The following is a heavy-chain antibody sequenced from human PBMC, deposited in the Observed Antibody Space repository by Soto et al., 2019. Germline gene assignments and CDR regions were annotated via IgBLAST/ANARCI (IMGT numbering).Heavy chain of an antibody. J-gene: IGHJ4*02. Sequence: PSETLSLTCTASGGSISSYYWSWIRQPPGKGLEWIGSIYYSGSTNYNPSLKSRVTISVDTSKNQFSLNLSSVTAADTAVYYCARHRWRRNLDFWGQGTLVTVSS. CDR3: ARHRWRRNLDF. CDR2: IYYSGST. D-gene: IGHD2-21*02. CDR1: GGSISSYY. V-gene: IGHV4-59*01.